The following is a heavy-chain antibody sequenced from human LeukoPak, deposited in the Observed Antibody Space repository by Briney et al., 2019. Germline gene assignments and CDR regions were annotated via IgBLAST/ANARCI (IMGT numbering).Heavy chain of an antibody. CDR1: GYTLTELS. Sequence: ASVTVSCKVSGYTLTELSMHWVRQAPGKGLEWMGGFDPEDGETIYAQKFQGRVTMTEDTSTDTAYMELSSLRSEDTAVYYCATGFGELLSLSYWGQGTLVTVSS. CDR3: ATGFGELLSLSY. D-gene: IGHD3-10*01. V-gene: IGHV1-24*01. CDR2: FDPEDGET. J-gene: IGHJ4*02.